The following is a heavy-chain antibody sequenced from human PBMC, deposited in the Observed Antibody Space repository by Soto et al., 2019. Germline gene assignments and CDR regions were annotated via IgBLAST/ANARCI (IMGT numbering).Heavy chain of an antibody. J-gene: IGHJ5*02. V-gene: IGHV4-59*01. CDR3: ARVLFGRGNWFDP. CDR1: GGSISSYY. D-gene: IGHD3-3*01. Sequence: QVQLQESGPGLVKPSETLSLTCTVSGGSISSYYWSWIRQPPGKGLEWIGCIYYSGSTNYNPSLKSRVTISVDTSKNQFSLKLSSVTAADTAVYYCARVLFGRGNWFDPWGQGTLVTVSS. CDR2: IYYSGST.